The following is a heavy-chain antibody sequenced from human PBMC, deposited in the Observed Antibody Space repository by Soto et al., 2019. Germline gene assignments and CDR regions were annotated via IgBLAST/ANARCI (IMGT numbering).Heavy chain of an antibody. V-gene: IGHV3-21*01. J-gene: IGHJ6*03. Sequence: GGSLRLSCAASGFTFSSYSMNWVRQAPGKGLEWVSSISSSSSYIYYADSVKGRFTISRDNAKNSLYLQMNSLRAKDTAVYYCARALSRSILGQYSSSPPYYYYYMDVWGKGTTVTVSS. CDR3: ARALSRSILGQYSSSPPYYYYYMDV. D-gene: IGHD6-6*01. CDR2: ISSSSSYI. CDR1: GFTFSSYS.